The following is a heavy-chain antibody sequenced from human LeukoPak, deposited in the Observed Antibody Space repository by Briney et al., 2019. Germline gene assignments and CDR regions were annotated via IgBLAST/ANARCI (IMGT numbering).Heavy chain of an antibody. D-gene: IGHD6-19*01. J-gene: IGHJ5*02. CDR1: GFTFSSYA. CDR3: ATSGWYPNWFDP. V-gene: IGHV3-23*01. CDR2: ISGSGGST. Sequence: GGSLRLSCAASGFTFSSYAMSWVRQAPGKGLEWVSAISGSGGSTYYADSVKGRFTISRDNSKNTLYLQMNSLRAEDTAVYYCATSGWYPNWFDPWGQGTLVTVSS.